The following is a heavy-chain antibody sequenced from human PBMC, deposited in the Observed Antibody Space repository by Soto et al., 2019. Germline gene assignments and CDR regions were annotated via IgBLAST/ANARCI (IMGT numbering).Heavy chain of an antibody. V-gene: IGHV3-53*01. CDR3: ARDRFGLGSGSYRDYYGMDV. CDR2: IYSGGST. Sequence: GGSLRLSCAASGFTVSSNYMSWVRQAPGKGLEWVSVIYSGGSTYYADSVKGRFTISRDNSKNTLYLQMNSLRAEDTAVYYCARDRFGLGSGSYRDYYGMDVWGQGTTVTVSS. CDR1: GFTVSSNY. D-gene: IGHD3-10*01. J-gene: IGHJ6*02.